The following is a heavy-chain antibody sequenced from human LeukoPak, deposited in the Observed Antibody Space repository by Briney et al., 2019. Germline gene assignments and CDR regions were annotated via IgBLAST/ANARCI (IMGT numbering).Heavy chain of an antibody. J-gene: IGHJ4*02. Sequence: GGSLRLSCAASGFTFVSYWMHWVRPAPGKGLVWVSRINGYGSRTDFADSVKGRFTISRDNVKNTLYLQMNSLRAEYTAVYYCARDAPGNTALDYWGQGTLVTVSS. D-gene: IGHD5-18*01. CDR1: GFTFVSYW. CDR3: ARDAPGNTALDY. V-gene: IGHV3-74*01. CDR2: INGYGSRT.